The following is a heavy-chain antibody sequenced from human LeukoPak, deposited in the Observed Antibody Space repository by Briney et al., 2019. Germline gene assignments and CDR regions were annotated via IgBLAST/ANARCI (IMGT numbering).Heavy chain of an antibody. V-gene: IGHV4-39*07. Sequence: PSETLSLTCTVSGGSISNVNYHWGWIRQPPGKGLEWIGSIYYSGSTFYKPSLKSRVTISIDTSKNQFSLKLSSVTAADTAVYFCASNIPTPTTSPPLGYWGQGTLVTVSS. D-gene: IGHD1-1*01. J-gene: IGHJ4*02. CDR2: IYYSGST. CDR1: GGSISNVNYH. CDR3: ASNIPTPTTSPPLGY.